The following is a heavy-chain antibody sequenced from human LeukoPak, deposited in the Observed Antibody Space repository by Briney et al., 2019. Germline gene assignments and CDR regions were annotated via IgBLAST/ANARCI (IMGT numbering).Heavy chain of an antibody. CDR2: ISGYNENT. Sequence: GASVTVSCKASGYTFSDYGISWVRQAPGQGLEWMGWISGYNENTSYAQKLQDRVTVTTDTSTSTVYMELRSLSSDDTAVYYCARDELCGGNAYRCGVSEYWGQGTLVTVSS. D-gene: IGHD4-23*01. CDR1: GYTFSDYG. J-gene: IGHJ4*02. V-gene: IGHV1-18*01. CDR3: ARDELCGGNAYRCGVSEY.